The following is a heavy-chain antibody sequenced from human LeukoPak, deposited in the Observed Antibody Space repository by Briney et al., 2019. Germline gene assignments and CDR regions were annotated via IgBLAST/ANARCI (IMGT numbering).Heavy chain of an antibody. CDR3: ARAHYGGNSYYYYGMDV. J-gene: IGHJ6*02. Sequence: SETLSLTCTVSGGSISGYYWSWIRQPPGKGLEWIGYIYYSGSTYYNPSLKSRVTISVDTSKNQFSLKLSSVTAADTAVYYCARAHYGGNSYYYYGMDVWGQGTTVTVSS. D-gene: IGHD4-23*01. CDR1: GGSISGYY. CDR2: IYYSGST. V-gene: IGHV4-59*12.